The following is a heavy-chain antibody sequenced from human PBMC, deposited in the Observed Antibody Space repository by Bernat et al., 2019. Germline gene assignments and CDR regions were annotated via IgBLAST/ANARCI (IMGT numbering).Heavy chain of an antibody. CDR2: ISYDGSNK. CDR3: AKSGFDY. CDR1: GFTFSSYG. Sequence: VQLLESGGGLVQPGGSLRLSCAASGFTFSSYGMHWVRQAPGKGLEWVAVISYDGSNKYYADSVKGRFTISRDNSKNTLYLQMNSLRAEDTAVYYCAKSGFDYWGQGTLVTVSS. V-gene: IGHV3-30*18. J-gene: IGHJ4*02.